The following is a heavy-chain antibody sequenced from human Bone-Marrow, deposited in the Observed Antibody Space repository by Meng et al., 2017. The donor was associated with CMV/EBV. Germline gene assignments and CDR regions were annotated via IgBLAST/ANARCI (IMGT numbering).Heavy chain of an antibody. J-gene: IGHJ4*02. CDR1: GGTFSSYT. CDR3: ARGFPAAYDSSARDY. D-gene: IGHD3-22*01. CDR2: IIPILGIA. Sequence: SVKVSCKASGGTFSSYTISWVRQAAGQGLEWMGRIIPILGIANYAQKFQGRVTITADKSTSTAYMELSSLRSEDTAVYYCARGFPAAYDSSARDYWAQGTLATVSS. V-gene: IGHV1-69*02.